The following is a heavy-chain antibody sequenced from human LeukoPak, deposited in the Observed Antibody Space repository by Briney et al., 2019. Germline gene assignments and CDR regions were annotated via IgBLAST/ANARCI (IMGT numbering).Heavy chain of an antibody. V-gene: IGHV1-18*01. Sequence: ASVKVSCKASGYTFINYGISWLRQAPGQGLEWMGWITGYNGNTNYAQKFQGRLIMTTDTSTSTAYMELRSLRSDDTAVYYCAGDDVGSARYWGQGTPVTVSS. J-gene: IGHJ4*02. CDR2: ITGYNGNT. CDR1: GYTFINYG. CDR3: AGDDVGSARY. D-gene: IGHD1-26*01.